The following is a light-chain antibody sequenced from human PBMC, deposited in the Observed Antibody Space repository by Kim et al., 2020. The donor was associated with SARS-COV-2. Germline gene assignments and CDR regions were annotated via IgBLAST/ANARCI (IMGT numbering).Light chain of an antibody. Sequence: QLVLTQSPSASASLGASVKLTCTLSSDHSNYAIAWHKHRPGKGPRYLMKLHNDGSHSKGDGVPDRFSGSSSGAERYLTISSLQSEDEAVYYCQTWGTGIVVFGGGTQLTVL. V-gene: IGLV4-69*01. CDR2: LHNDGSH. CDR3: QTWGTGIVV. CDR1: SDHSNYA. J-gene: IGLJ2*01.